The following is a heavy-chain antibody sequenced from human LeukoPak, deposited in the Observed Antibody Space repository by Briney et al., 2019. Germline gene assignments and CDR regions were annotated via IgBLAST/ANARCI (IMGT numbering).Heavy chain of an antibody. CDR2: IKSKTDDGTT. V-gene: IGHV3-15*01. J-gene: IGHJ4*02. CDR1: GFTFSNAW. CDR3: TTEGGFGEFLDSIDY. D-gene: IGHD3-10*01. Sequence: GGSLRLSCAASGFTFSNAWMSWVRQAPGKGLEWVGRIKSKTDDGTTDYAAPVKGRFTISRDDSKNTLYLQMNSLKTEDTAVYYCTTEGGFGEFLDSIDYWGQGTLVTVSS.